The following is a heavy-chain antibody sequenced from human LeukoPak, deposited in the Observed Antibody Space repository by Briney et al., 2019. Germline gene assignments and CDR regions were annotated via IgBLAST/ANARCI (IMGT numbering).Heavy chain of an antibody. D-gene: IGHD3-16*01. V-gene: IGHV3-48*04. J-gene: IGHJ6*03. CDR2: ISSSSSTI. CDR3: ARAYDWTYYYYMDV. Sequence: GGSLRLSCAASGFTFSISSMNWVRQAPGKGLEWVSYISSSSSTIYYADSVKGRFTISRDNAKNSVYLQMKSLRAEDTAVYYCARAYDWTYYYYMDVWGKGTTVTVSS. CDR1: GFTFSISS.